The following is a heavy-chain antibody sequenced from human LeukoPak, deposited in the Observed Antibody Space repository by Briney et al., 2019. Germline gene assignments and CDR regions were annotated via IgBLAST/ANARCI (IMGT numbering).Heavy chain of an antibody. J-gene: IGHJ3*02. CDR1: GGSISIGSHY. CDR3: AGGTVLLWFGELLPDAFDI. D-gene: IGHD3-10*01. CDR2: IYTSGST. Sequence: SETLSLTCTVSGGSISIGSHYWSWIRRPGGKGLEWIGRIYTSGSTNYNRSLKGRVTISVATSKNQCSLGLSSVTAADTAVYDCAGGTVLLWFGELLPDAFDIWGQGTMVTVSS. V-gene: IGHV4-61*02.